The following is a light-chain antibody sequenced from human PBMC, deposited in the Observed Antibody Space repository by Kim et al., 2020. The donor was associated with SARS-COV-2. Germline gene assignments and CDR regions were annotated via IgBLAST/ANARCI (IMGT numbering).Light chain of an antibody. Sequence: DIQMTQSPSTLSASVGHRVTVTCRASQRISNRLAWYQQSPGKPPQLLIYDASKLHSGVPSRFSGSGSGTEFTLTITSLQPDDFATYYCQQYSSYTPYTFGQGTKVDIK. CDR1: QRISNR. CDR3: QQYSSYTPYT. V-gene: IGKV1-5*01. CDR2: DAS. J-gene: IGKJ2*01.